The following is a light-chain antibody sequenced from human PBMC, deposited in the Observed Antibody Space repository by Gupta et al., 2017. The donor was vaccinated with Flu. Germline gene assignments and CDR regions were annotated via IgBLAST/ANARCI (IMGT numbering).Light chain of an antibody. CDR2: LNSDGSH. Sequence: QLVLTQSPSASASLGASVKLTCTLSSGHTTYAIAWHQQQPEKGPRYLMKLNSDGSHSKGDGTPDRFSGSSSGAARYLTISSLQSEDEADYYCQTWGTGSNGVFGGGTKLTVL. V-gene: IGLV4-69*01. CDR1: SGHTTYA. J-gene: IGLJ3*02. CDR3: QTWGTGSNGV.